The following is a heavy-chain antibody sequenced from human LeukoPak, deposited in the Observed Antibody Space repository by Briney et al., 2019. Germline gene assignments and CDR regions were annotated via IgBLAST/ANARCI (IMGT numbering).Heavy chain of an antibody. CDR3: AGRRDGYNQADY. CDR2: IYTSGST. Sequence: PSETLSLTCTVSAYSISSGYYWSWIRQPAGKGLEWIGRIYTSGSTNYNPSLKSRVTMSVDTSKNQFSLKLSSVTAADTAVYYCAGRRDGYNQADYWGQGTLVTVSS. J-gene: IGHJ4*02. D-gene: IGHD5-24*01. V-gene: IGHV4-4*07. CDR1: AYSISSGYY.